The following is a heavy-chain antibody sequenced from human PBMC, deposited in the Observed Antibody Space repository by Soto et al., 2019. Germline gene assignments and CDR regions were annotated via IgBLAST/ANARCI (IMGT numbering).Heavy chain of an antibody. CDR3: ARDPPYYDILFSVSNAFDI. CDR2: IKQDGSEK. CDR1: GFTFSSYW. D-gene: IGHD3-9*01. J-gene: IGHJ3*02. Sequence: EVQLVESGGGLVQPGGSLRLSCAASGFTFSSYWMSWVRQAPGKGLEWVANIKQDGSEKYYVDSVKGRFTISRDNAKNSLYLQMNSLRAEDTAVYYCARDPPYYDILFSVSNAFDIWGQGTMVTVSS. V-gene: IGHV3-7*05.